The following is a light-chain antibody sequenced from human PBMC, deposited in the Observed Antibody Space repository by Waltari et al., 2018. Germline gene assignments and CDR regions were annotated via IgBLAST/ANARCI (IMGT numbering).Light chain of an antibody. CDR1: QSVTSSH. Sequence: ETVLTQSPGTLSLSPGERATLSCRASQSVTSSHLAWYQQKPGQAPRLLIHGASSRATGIPDRFSGSGSGTDFTLTITRLEPEDFAVYYCQQYGNSPRTFGQGTEVEIK. V-gene: IGKV3-20*01. CDR3: QQYGNSPRT. J-gene: IGKJ1*01. CDR2: GAS.